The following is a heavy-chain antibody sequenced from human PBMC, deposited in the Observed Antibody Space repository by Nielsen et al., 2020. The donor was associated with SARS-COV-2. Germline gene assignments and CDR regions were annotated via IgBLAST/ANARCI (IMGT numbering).Heavy chain of an antibody. CDR2: ISWNGGSI. CDR3: ARDWTERKTATGSLKGSYYGFDI. J-gene: IGHJ6*02. D-gene: IGHD1-1*01. V-gene: IGHV3-9*01. CDR1: GFTFDDYA. Sequence: SLKISCAASGFTFDDYAIHWVRQAPGKGLEWVSGISWNGGSIGYADSVKGRFTISRDNAESALYLQMNSLRPEDTAVYYCARDWTERKTATGSLKGSYYGFDIWGQGTTVTVSS.